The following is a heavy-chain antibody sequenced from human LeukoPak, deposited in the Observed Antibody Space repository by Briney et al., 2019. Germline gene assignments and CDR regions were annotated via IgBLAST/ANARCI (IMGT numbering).Heavy chain of an antibody. CDR1: GGSISSYY. J-gene: IGHJ4*02. D-gene: IGHD5-24*01. Sequence: PSETLSLTCTVSGGSISSYYWSWIRQPPGKRLEWIGHIYYSGSTKYNPSLKSRVTISVDTSNNHFSLELSSVTAADTAVYFCARVHPDGYSAYWGQGILVTVSP. V-gene: IGHV4-59*01. CDR2: IYYSGST. CDR3: ARVHPDGYSAY.